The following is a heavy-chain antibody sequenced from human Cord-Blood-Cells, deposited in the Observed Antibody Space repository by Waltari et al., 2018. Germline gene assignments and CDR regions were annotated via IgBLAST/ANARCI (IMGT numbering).Heavy chain of an antibody. D-gene: IGHD6-13*01. CDR3: ARSHSRTGY. Sequence: QVQLVQSGAQVKKPGASGKVSCTACGHPFTRYDLNWVRQATGQGLEWMGWMNPNSGNTGYAQKFQGRVTMTRNTSISTAYMELSSLRSEDTAVYYCARSHSRTGYWGQGTLVTVSS. CDR2: MNPNSGNT. CDR1: GHPFTRYD. V-gene: IGHV1-8*01. J-gene: IGHJ4*02.